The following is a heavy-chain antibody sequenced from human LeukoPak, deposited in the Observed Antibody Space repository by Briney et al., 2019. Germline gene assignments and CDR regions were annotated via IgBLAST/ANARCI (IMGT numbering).Heavy chain of an antibody. V-gene: IGHV4-34*01. J-gene: IGHJ3*02. Sequence: SKTLSLTCAVYGGSFSGYYWSWIRQPPGKGLEWIGEINHSGSTNYNPSLKSRVTISVDTSKNQFSLKLSSVTAADTAVYYCARDTYYYDSSGYDYDAFDIWGQGTMVTVSS. CDR1: GGSFSGYY. CDR2: INHSGST. D-gene: IGHD3-22*01. CDR3: ARDTYYYDSSGYDYDAFDI.